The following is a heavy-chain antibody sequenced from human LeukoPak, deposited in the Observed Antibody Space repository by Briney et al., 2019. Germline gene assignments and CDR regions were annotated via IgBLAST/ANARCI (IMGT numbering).Heavy chain of an antibody. J-gene: IGHJ4*02. Sequence: ASVKVSCKVSGYTLTELSMHWVRQAPGKGLGWMGGFDPEDGETIYAQKFQGRVTMTTDTSTSTAYMELRSLRSDDTAVYYCARDWVSTPQLDYWGQGTLVTVSS. V-gene: IGHV1-24*01. CDR1: GYTLTELS. CDR3: ARDWVSTPQLDY. D-gene: IGHD5/OR15-5a*01. CDR2: FDPEDGET.